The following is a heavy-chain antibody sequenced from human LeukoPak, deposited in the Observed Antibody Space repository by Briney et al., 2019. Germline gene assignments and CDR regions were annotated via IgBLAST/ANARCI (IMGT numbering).Heavy chain of an antibody. CDR1: GYTFTSYG. CDR2: ISAYNGNT. V-gene: IGHV1-18*01. D-gene: IGHD2-2*01. CDR3: ARGGIVVVPAAPPDY. Sequence: ASAKVSCKASGYTFTSYGISWVRQAPGQGLEWMGWISAYNGNTNYAQKLQGRVTMTTDTSTSTAYMELRSLRSDDTAVYYCARGGIVVVPAAPPDYWGQGTLVTVSS. J-gene: IGHJ4*02.